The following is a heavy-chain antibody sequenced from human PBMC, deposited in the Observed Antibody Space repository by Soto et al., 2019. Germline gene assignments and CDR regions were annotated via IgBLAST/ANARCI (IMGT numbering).Heavy chain of an antibody. V-gene: IGHV3-23*01. J-gene: IGHJ4*02. CDR1: GFTFSSYA. Sequence: GGSLRLSCAASGFTFSSYAMSWVRQAPGKGLEWVSAISGSGGSTYYADSVKGRFTISRDNSKNTLYLQMNSLRAEDTAVYYCAKDWRGTGAYQLLGYFDYWGQGTLVTVSS. CDR3: AKDWRGTGAYQLLGYFDY. D-gene: IGHD2-2*01. CDR2: ISGSGGST.